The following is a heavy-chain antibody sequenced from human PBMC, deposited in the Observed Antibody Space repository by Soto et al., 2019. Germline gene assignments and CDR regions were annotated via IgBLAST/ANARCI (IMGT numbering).Heavy chain of an antibody. D-gene: IGHD3-10*01. J-gene: IGHJ4*02. CDR2: IKQDGSEK. CDR1: GFTFSSYW. V-gene: IGHV3-7*05. CDR3: AREIRAHFTAILEWFGELPEYTDY. Sequence: GGSLRLSCAASGFTFSSYWMSWVRQAPGKGLEWVANIKQDGSEKYYVDSVKGRFTISRDNAKNSLYLQMNSLRAEDTAVYYCAREIRAHFTAILEWFGELPEYTDYWGQGTLVTVSS.